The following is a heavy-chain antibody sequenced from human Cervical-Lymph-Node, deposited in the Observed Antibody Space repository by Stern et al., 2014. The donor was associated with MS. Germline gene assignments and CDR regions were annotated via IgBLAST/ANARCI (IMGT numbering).Heavy chain of an antibody. CDR2: INADTGNP. J-gene: IGHJ5*01. Sequence: QEQLVQSGSEFRKPGASVKVSCKTSGYTFTENVLHWVRQAPGQGLEWMGWINADTGNPRYAQAFTGRFVFSLDTSTHTTFLQITTLKAEDTAVYYCVRGGGAVVTFWFESWGQGTLVSVSS. CDR3: VRGGGAVVTFWFES. CDR1: GYTFTENV. D-gene: IGHD2-21*02. V-gene: IGHV7-4-1*02.